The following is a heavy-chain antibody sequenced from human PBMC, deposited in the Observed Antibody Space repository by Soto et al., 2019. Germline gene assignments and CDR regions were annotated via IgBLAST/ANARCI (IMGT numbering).Heavy chain of an antibody. J-gene: IGHJ4*02. CDR1: GGTLSSFISYP. D-gene: IGHD1-26*01. V-gene: IGHV1-69*06. Sequence: QMQLVQSGAEVKKPGSSVKVSCKASGGTLSSFISYPINWVRQAPGQGLEWMGGIVPNVGTVNYAQKSQGRVTITADKSTGTAYMELSSLRSEDTALYYCARRATSCFLRYFDNWGQGTLVTVSS. CDR3: ARRATSCFLRYFDN. CDR2: IVPNVGTV.